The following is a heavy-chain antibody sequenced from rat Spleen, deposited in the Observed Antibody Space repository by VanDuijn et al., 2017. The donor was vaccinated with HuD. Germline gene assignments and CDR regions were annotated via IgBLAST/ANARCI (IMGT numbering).Heavy chain of an antibody. V-gene: IGHV5-25*01. D-gene: IGHD4-4*01. CDR1: GFTFSNYY. Sequence: EVQLVESGGGLVQPGRSMKLSCAALGFTFSNYYMAWVRQAPTKGLEWVASINFDGSGTYYRDSVKGRFTISRDNARSTLNLHMDSLRSEDTAIYYCTRRGYLSDWYFDFWGPGTMVTVSS. CDR3: TRRGYLSDWYFDF. CDR2: INFDGSGT. J-gene: IGHJ1*01.